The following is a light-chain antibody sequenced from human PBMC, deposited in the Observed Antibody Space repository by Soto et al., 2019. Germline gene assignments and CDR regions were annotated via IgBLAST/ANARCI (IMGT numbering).Light chain of an antibody. J-gene: IGKJ4*01. V-gene: IGKV3-20*01. CDR2: CAS. CDR3: HQYDSSPLT. Sequence: EIVLTQSPGTLSLSPGERATLSFSASQSVSSSYLAWYQQKPGQAPRLLIYCASSRSTGIPDRFSGSGSGTDFTLTISRLQPEECAVYYCHQYDSSPLTFGGGTMVEIK. CDR1: QSVSSSY.